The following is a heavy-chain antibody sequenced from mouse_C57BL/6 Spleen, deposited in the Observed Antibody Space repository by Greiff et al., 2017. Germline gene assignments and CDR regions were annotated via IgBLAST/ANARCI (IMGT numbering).Heavy chain of an antibody. CDR1: GFTFSSYG. CDR2: ISSGGSYT. Sequence: EVMLVESGGDLVKPGGSLKLSCAASGFTFSSYGMSWVRQTPDKRLEWVATISSGGSYTYYPDSVKGRFTISRDNAKNTLYLQMSSLKSEDTAMYYCARRGLGHAMDYWGQGTSVTVSS. CDR3: ARRGLGHAMDY. J-gene: IGHJ4*01. D-gene: IGHD3-1*01. V-gene: IGHV5-6*02.